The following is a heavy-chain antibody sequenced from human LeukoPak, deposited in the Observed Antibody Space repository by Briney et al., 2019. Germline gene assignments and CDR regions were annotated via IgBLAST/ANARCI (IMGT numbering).Heavy chain of an antibody. Sequence: ASVKVSCKASGYTFTTYYMHWVRQAPGQGLEWMGWINPNSGGTNYAQKFQGRVTMTRDTSISTAYMELSRLRSDDTAVYYCASLTYDILTGPHGYYYYGMDVWGQGTTVTVSS. V-gene: IGHV1-2*02. CDR3: ASLTYDILTGPHGYYYYGMDV. D-gene: IGHD3-9*01. CDR2: INPNSGGT. J-gene: IGHJ6*02. CDR1: GYTFTTYY.